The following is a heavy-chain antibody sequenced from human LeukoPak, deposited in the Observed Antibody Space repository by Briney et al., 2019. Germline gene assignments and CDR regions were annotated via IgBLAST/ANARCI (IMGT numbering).Heavy chain of an antibody. CDR1: GFTFSNYS. CDR3: AREDYMDV. V-gene: IGHV3-64*02. CDR2: ISGDGGRS. Sequence: PGGFLRLSCAGSGFTFSNYSMHWIRQAPGKGLQYVSVISGDGGRSFYAESVKGRFTISRDNSKNTLYLQMNSLRVEDMAVYYCAREDYMDVWGKGTTVIVTS. J-gene: IGHJ6*03.